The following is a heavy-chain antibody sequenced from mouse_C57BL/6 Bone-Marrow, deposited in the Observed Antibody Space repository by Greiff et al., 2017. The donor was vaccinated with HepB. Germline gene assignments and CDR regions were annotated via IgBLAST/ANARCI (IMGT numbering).Heavy chain of an antibody. CDR1: GFTFSDYY. V-gene: IGHV5-12*01. CDR2: ISNGGGST. Sequence: EVKLMESGGGLVQPGGSLKLSCAASGFTFSDYYMYWVRQTPEKRLEWVAYISNGGGSTYYPDTVKGRFTISRDNAKNTLYLQMSRLKSEDTAMYYCARQRDYDFYAMDYWGQGTSVTVSS. J-gene: IGHJ4*01. CDR3: ARQRDYDFYAMDY. D-gene: IGHD2-4*01.